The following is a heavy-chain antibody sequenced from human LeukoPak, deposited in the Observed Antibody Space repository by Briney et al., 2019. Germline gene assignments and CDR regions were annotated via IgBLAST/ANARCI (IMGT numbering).Heavy chain of an antibody. CDR3: AKVRGSDAFDV. CDR1: GYTFTGYY. Sequence: ASVKVSCKASGYTFTGYYVHWVRQAPGQGLEWMGWINPNSGATNYAQKFQDRVTMTRDTSISTAYMELSSLRSDDTAVYFCAKVRGSDAFDVWGQGTMVIVSS. J-gene: IGHJ3*01. V-gene: IGHV1-2*02. CDR2: INPNSGAT. D-gene: IGHD3-10*01.